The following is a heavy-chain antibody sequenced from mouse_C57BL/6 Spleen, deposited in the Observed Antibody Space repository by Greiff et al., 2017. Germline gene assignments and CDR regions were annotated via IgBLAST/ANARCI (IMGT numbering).Heavy chain of an antibody. CDR3: ARSYDYYGSSKLYGYFDV. CDR1: GFNINDYY. Sequence: EVQLQESGAELVKPGASVKLSCTASGFNINDYYMHWVKQRTEQGLAWIGRIDPEDGEPKYAPKFQGKATITAVTYSNTPYVQLSSLTAEDTAVGVCARSYDYYGSSKLYGYFDVWGTGTTVTVSS. D-gene: IGHD1-1*01. V-gene: IGHV14-2*01. J-gene: IGHJ1*03. CDR2: IDPEDGEP.